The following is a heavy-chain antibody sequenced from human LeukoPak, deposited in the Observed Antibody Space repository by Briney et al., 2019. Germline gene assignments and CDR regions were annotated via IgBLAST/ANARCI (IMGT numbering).Heavy chain of an antibody. V-gene: IGHV4-39*01. CDR1: GGSISSDGIY. J-gene: IGHJ6*02. CDR3: SRHVSNGWDYYYGLDV. D-gene: IGHD6-25*01. Sequence: PSETLSLTCTVSGGSISSDGIYWGWVRQPPGKGLEWIGSIFHSGGTYYNPSLKSRVSIPVDTSKNQFSLKLNSVTAADTAVYYYSRHVSNGWDYYYGLDVWGQGTTVTVSS. CDR2: IFHSGGT.